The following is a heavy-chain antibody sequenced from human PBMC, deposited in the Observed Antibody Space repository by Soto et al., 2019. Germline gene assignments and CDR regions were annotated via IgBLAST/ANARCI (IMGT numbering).Heavy chain of an antibody. CDR3: ATEMGATQGPFDN. V-gene: IGHV3-9*01. Sequence: GGSLRLSCAASGFTFDDYAMHWVRQAPGKGLEWVASISWNSGSIGYADSVKGRFNISRDNSENTVYLQMNSLRVEDTAVYYCATEMGATQGPFDNWGQGTLVTVSS. J-gene: IGHJ4*02. D-gene: IGHD1-26*01. CDR1: GFTFDDYA. CDR2: ISWNSGSI.